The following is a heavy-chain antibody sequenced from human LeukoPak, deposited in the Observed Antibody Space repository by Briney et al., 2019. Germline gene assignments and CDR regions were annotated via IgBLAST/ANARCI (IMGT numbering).Heavy chain of an antibody. Sequence: GGSLRLSCAASGIVFSNTAMNWTRQSPGRGLEWVSAISGGGERTFYADSVKGRSTISRDNSKNMVYLQMNRLRADDTAIYYCGKDGGQYSSGPEFDPRGQGALVTVSS. CDR2: ISGGGERT. CDR1: GIVFSNTA. J-gene: IGHJ5*02. CDR3: GKDGGQYSSGPEFDP. V-gene: IGHV3-23*01. D-gene: IGHD6-19*01.